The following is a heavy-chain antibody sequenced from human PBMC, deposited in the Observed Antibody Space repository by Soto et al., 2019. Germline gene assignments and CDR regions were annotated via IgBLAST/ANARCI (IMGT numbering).Heavy chain of an antibody. CDR1: GYTFTSYG. CDR2: ISAYNGNT. D-gene: IGHD2-15*01. CDR3: ARWVGCSGGSCYNDFDY. Sequence: EASVKVSCKASGYTFTSYGISWVRQAPGQGLEWMGWISAYNGNTNYAQKLQGRVTMTTDTSTSTAYMELRSLRSDDTAVYYCARWVGCSGGSCYNDFDYWGQGTLVTVSS. J-gene: IGHJ4*02. V-gene: IGHV1-18*04.